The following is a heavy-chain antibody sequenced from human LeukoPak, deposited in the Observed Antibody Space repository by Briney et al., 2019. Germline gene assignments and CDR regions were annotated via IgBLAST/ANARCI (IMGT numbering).Heavy chain of an antibody. CDR2: IYYSGST. V-gene: IGHV4-59*01. D-gene: IGHD6-13*01. J-gene: IGHJ4*02. CDR1: GGSISSYY. Sequence: SETLSLTCTVSGGSISSYYWSWIRQPPGKGLEWIGYIYYSGSTNYSPSFKSRVTISLDTSKNQFSLKLTSVTAADTAVYYCSRATSSWRPFDYWGQGTLVTVSS. CDR3: SRATSSWRPFDY.